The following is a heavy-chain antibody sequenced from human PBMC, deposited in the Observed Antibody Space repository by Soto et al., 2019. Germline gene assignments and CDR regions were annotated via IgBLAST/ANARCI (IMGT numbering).Heavy chain of an antibody. V-gene: IGHV3-30*03. CDR3: VRDRPHNWFDP. CDR2: ISYDGSNK. CDR1: GFTFSSYG. J-gene: IGHJ5*02. Sequence: GGSLRLSCAASGFTFSSYGMHWVRQAPGKGLEWVAVISYDGSNKYYADSVKGRFTISRDNAKDTVYLQMNSLSADDTAFYHCVRDRPHNWFDPWGQGMLVTVSS.